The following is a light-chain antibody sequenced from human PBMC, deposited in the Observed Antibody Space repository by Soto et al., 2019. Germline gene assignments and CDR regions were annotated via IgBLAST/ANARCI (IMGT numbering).Light chain of an antibody. V-gene: IGKV3-15*01. CDR1: QSVTSK. CDR2: GAS. Sequence: ETVMTQSSATLSVSPGERATLTCRASQSVTSKLAWYLQQPGQAPRLLIYGASTRATGIPARFSGSGSGTEFTLTISSLQSEDFAVYYCQQYNNWPYTFGQGTKLEIK. J-gene: IGKJ2*01. CDR3: QQYNNWPYT.